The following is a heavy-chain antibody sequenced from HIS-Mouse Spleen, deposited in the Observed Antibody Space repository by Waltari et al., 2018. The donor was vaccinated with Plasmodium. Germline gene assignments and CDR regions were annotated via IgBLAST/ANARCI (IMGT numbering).Heavy chain of an antibody. J-gene: IGHJ5*02. Sequence: QLQLQESGPGLVKPSETLSLTCTVPGGPISSSSYYWGWIRQPPGKGLEWIGNIYYCGSTYYNPSRKSRVTISVDTSKNQFSLKLSSVTAADTAVYYCERVPYYYDSSGYGMGWFDPWGQGTLVTVSS. CDR3: ERVPYYYDSSGYGMGWFDP. V-gene: IGHV4-39*07. CDR1: GGPISSSSYY. D-gene: IGHD3-22*01. CDR2: IYYCGST.